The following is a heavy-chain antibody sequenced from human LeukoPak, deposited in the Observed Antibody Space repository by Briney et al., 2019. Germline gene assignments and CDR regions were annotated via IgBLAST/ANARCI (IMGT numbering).Heavy chain of an antibody. CDR3: ASVGATPYSYFDC. J-gene: IGHJ4*02. Sequence: GGSLRLSCAAPGFTFEDYAMHWVRQAPGKGLEWVSLISGDGGSTYYADSVKGRFTISRDNSKNSLYLQMNSLRTEDTALYYCASVGATPYSYFDCWGQGTLVTVSS. CDR2: ISGDGGST. D-gene: IGHD1-26*01. V-gene: IGHV3-43*02. CDR1: GFTFEDYA.